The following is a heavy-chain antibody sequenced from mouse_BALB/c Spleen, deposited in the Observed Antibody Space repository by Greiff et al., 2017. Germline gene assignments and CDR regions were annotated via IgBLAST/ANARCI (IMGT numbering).Heavy chain of an antibody. Sequence: QVQLQQSGAELVRPGSSVKISCKASGYAFSSYWMNWVKQRPGQGLEWIGQIYPGDGDTNYNGKFKGKATLTADKSSSTAYMQLSSLTSEDSAVYYCTRHYRYGAMDYWGQGTSVTVSS. CDR1: GYAFSSYW. CDR3: TRHYRYGAMDY. V-gene: IGHV1-80*01. J-gene: IGHJ4*01. CDR2: IYPGDGDT. D-gene: IGHD2-14*01.